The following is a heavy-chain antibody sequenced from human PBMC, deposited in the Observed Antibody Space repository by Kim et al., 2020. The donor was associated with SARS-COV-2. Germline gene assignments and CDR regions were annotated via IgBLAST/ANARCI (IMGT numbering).Heavy chain of an antibody. V-gene: IGHV4-31*01. CDR2: IYYSGST. D-gene: IGHD3-3*01. CDR1: GGSISSGGYY. CDR3: ARGRTTIFGVVIAPVDY. J-gene: IGHJ4*02. Sequence: SETLSLTCTVSGGSISSGGYYWSWIRQHPGKGLEWIGYIYYSGSTYYNPSLKSLVTISVDTSNNQFSLKLSSVTAADTAVYYCARGRTTIFGVVIAPVDYWGQGTLVTVSS.